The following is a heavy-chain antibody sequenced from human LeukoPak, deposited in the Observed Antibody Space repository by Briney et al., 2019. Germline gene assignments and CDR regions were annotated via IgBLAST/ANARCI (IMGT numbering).Heavy chain of an antibody. CDR3: ARGSHYDFWSGYYRGYYYFDY. Sequence: GGSLRLSCAASGFTFSSYAMHWVRQAPGKGLEWVAVISYDGSNKYYADSVKGRFTISRDNSKNTLYLQMNSLRAEDTAVYYCARGSHYDFWSGYYRGYYYFDYWGQGTLVTVSS. CDR1: GFTFSSYA. J-gene: IGHJ4*02. V-gene: IGHV3-30*04. CDR2: ISYDGSNK. D-gene: IGHD3-3*01.